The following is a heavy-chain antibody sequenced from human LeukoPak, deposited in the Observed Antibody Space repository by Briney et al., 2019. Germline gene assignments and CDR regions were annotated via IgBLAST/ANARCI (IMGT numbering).Heavy chain of an antibody. CDR3: VRDVGSLFDF. J-gene: IGHJ4*02. Sequence: SQTLSLTCALSGDSLSSNSAAWDWLRQSPWRGLEWRGRTYYRSKLYNDYAVSVTSRITINTDTSKNQISLQLSSVTPEDTAVYYCVRDVGSLFDFWGQGTLVIVSS. CDR2: TYYRSKLYN. CDR1: GDSLSSNSAA. V-gene: IGHV6-1*01. D-gene: IGHD1-26*01.